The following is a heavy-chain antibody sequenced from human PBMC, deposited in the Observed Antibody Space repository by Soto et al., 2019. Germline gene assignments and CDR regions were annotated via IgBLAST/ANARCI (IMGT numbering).Heavy chain of an antibody. CDR1: GDSVSSNSAA. J-gene: IGHJ4*02. D-gene: IGHD6-19*01. Sequence: PSPTLSLTCAISGDSVSSNSAAWNWIRQSPSRGLEWLGRTYYKSKWYNDYAVSVKSRITINPDTSKNPFSLQMISVTPYDTAVDYCARGFIAVAGPDYWGQGTLVTVSS. CDR3: ARGFIAVAGPDY. V-gene: IGHV6-1*01. CDR2: TYYKSKWYN.